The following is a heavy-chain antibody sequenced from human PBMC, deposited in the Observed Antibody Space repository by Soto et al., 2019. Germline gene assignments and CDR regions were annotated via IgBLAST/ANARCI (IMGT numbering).Heavy chain of an antibody. V-gene: IGHV3-30*03. J-gene: IGHJ4*02. CDR3: AAGYSYDH. CDR2: ISYDGSNK. CDR1: GFTFSSYG. Sequence: QVQLVESGGGVVQPGRSLRLSCAASGFTFSSYGMHWVRQAPGKGLGWVAVISYDGSNKYYADSVKGRFTISRDNSKNTLYLQMNSLRAEDTAVYYCAAGYSYDHWGQGTLVTVSS. D-gene: IGHD5-18*01.